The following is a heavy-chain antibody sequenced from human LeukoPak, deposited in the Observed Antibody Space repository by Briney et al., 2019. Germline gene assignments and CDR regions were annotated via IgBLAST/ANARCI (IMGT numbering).Heavy chain of an antibody. CDR1: GYSFTNYD. J-gene: IGHJ5*02. CDR2: VNPNNGDA. D-gene: IGHD7-27*01. CDR3: ARGLGTYWGKDFLNWFDP. V-gene: IGHV1-8*02. Sequence: ASVKVSWEASGYSFTNYDINWVRQTAGQGLEWMGWVNPNNGDAGFSQKFQGRVTLTSNTSLTTAYMELTSLTSEDTAVYYCARGLGTYWGKDFLNWFDPWGQGTLVTVSS.